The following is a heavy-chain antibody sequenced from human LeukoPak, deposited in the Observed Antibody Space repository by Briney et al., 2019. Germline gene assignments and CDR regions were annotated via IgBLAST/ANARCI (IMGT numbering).Heavy chain of an antibody. J-gene: IGHJ6*02. Sequence: TGGSLRLSCAASGFTFSSYAMHWVRQPPGKGLEWIGEINHSGSTNYNPSLKSRVTISVDTSKSQFSLKLSSVTAADTAVYYCAGTGTTGNYYYGMDVWGQGTTVTVSS. CDR2: INHSGST. V-gene: IGHV4-34*08. CDR3: AGTGTTGNYYYGMDV. D-gene: IGHD1-1*01. CDR1: GFTFSSYA.